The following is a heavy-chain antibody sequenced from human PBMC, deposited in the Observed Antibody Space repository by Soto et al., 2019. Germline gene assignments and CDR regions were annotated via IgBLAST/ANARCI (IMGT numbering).Heavy chain of an antibody. V-gene: IGHV4-4*02. CDR2: IYHSGDT. CDR3: ARVNQKIASVDSFDT. Sequence: LQLQESGPGLVKPSGTLSLSCDVSGASVNTDTWWSWVRQSPGKGLEWIGEIYHSGDTNYNPSLKSRITMSIDKSTNQFSLRLTSVTAADTAVFFCARVNQKIASVDSFDTWGQGILVTVSS. D-gene: IGHD2-2*01. J-gene: IGHJ5*02. CDR1: GASVNTDTW.